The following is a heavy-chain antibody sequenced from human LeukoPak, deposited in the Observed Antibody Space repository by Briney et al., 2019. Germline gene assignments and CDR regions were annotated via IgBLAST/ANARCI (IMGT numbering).Heavy chain of an antibody. CDR3: ARHQYYDILTGYWSYNYYGMDV. J-gene: IGHJ6*02. CDR1: GFTFSSYS. D-gene: IGHD3-9*01. Sequence: GGSLRLSCAASGFTFSSYSMNWVRQAPGKGLEWVSYISSSSSTIYYADSVKGRFTISRDNAKNSLYLQMNSLRAEDTAVYYCARHQYYDILTGYWSYNYYGMDVWGQGTTVTVSS. CDR2: ISSSSSTI. V-gene: IGHV3-48*04.